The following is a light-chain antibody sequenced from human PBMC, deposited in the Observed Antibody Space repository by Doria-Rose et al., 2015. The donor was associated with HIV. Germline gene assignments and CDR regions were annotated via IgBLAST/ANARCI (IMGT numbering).Light chain of an antibody. CDR1: ESVSSI. Sequence: EIVMTQSPATLSVSPGERATLSCRASESVSSILAWYQQKPGQAPRLLIYGASTRATGTPARFSGSGPGTEFTLTISTIQSEDFALYYCQQYHKWPYTFGQGTKLEIK. CDR2: GAS. CDR3: QQYHKWPYT. V-gene: IGKV3-15*01. J-gene: IGKJ2*01.